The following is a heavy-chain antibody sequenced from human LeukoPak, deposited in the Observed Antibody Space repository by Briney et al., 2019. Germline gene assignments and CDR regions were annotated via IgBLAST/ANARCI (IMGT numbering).Heavy chain of an antibody. Sequence: GGSLRLTCAASGFTFSNAYMNWVRQAPGKGLEWVGRIKSKTDGGTTDYAAPVKGRFTISRDDSKNTLYLQMNSLRAEDTAVYYCARGPLGELYFDYWGQGTLVTVSS. J-gene: IGHJ4*02. V-gene: IGHV3-15*07. CDR2: IKSKTDGGTT. D-gene: IGHD3-16*01. CDR3: ARGPLGELYFDY. CDR1: GFTFSNAY.